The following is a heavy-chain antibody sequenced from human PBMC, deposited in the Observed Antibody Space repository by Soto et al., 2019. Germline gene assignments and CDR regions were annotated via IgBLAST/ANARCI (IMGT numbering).Heavy chain of an antibody. Sequence: GGSLRLSCAASGFTFSSYAMSWVRQAPGKGLEWVSAISGSGGSTYYADSVKGRFTISRDNSKNTLYLQMNSLRAEDTAVYYCAKTPLRFLEWPNLCYFDYWGQGTLVTVSS. J-gene: IGHJ4*02. V-gene: IGHV3-23*01. D-gene: IGHD3-3*01. CDR1: GFTFSSYA. CDR3: AKTPLRFLEWPNLCYFDY. CDR2: ISGSGGST.